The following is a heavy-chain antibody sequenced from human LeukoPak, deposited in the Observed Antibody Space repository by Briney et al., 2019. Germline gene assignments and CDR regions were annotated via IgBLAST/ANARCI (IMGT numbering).Heavy chain of an antibody. CDR3: AKWGPYDILPGYYDSDY. D-gene: IGHD3-9*01. CDR2: IGGRDGGT. V-gene: IGHV3-23*01. J-gene: IGHJ4*01. Sequence: PGASLRLSCAASGFIFSNYAMSWVRQAPGKGLEWVSAIGGRDGGTYYADSVKGRFTVSRDDPKNTLYLQMNTLRVEHTAVYYCAKWGPYDILPGYYDSDYWGHGTLVTVSS. CDR1: GFIFSNYA.